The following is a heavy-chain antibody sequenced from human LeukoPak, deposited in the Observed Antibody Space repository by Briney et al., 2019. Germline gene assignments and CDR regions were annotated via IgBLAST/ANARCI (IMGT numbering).Heavy chain of an antibody. J-gene: IGHJ4*02. Sequence: SETLSLTCTVSGGSISSSSYYWGWIRQPPGKGLEWIGSIFYSGSTYYNPSLKSRVTISVDTSENQFSLKLSSVTAADTTVYYSARLTYSSGWYGAYFDYWGQGTLVTVSS. D-gene: IGHD6-19*01. CDR1: GGSISSSSYY. V-gene: IGHV4-39*01. CDR3: ARLTYSSGWYGAYFDY. CDR2: IFYSGST.